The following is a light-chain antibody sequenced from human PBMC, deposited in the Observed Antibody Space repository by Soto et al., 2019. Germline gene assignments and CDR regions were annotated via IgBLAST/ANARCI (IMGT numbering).Light chain of an antibody. CDR2: GVS. V-gene: IGKV1-5*03. CDR1: QSISSW. Sequence: DIQMAQSPSTLSASVGDRVTITCRASQSISSWLAWYQQKPGKAPKLLIFGVSSLDNGVPSRFGGSGTGTEFNLTIRSMQPDDFATYYCKQYSSYSGLTFGGGTRVDIK. CDR3: KQYSSYSGLT. J-gene: IGKJ4*01.